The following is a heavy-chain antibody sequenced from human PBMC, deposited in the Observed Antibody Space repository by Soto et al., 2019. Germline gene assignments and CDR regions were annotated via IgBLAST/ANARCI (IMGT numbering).Heavy chain of an antibody. J-gene: IGHJ6*02. CDR2: INPNSGGT. D-gene: IGHD3-3*01. V-gene: IGHV1-2*04. CDR1: GYTFTGYY. Sequence: EASVKVSCKASGYTFTGYYMHWVRQAPGQGLEWMGWINPNSGGTNYAQKFQGWVTMTRDTSISTAYMELSRLRSDDTAVYYCARDLSEGYDFWSGTYYYYGMDVWGQGTTVTVSS. CDR3: ARDLSEGYDFWSGTYYYYGMDV.